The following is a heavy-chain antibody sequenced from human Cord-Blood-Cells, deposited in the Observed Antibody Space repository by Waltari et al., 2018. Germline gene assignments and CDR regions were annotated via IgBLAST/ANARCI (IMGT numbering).Heavy chain of an antibody. J-gene: IGHJ3*02. CDR2: IIPIFGTA. CDR3: ARGGSDILTGPDAFDI. V-gene: IGHV1-69*06. CDR1: GGTFSSYA. D-gene: IGHD3-9*01. Sequence: QVQLVQSGAEVKKPGSSVKVSCQASGGTFSSYAISWVRQAPGQGLEWMGGIIPIFGTANYAQKFQGRVTITADKSTSTAYMELSSLRSEDTAVYYCARGGSDILTGPDAFDIWGQGTMVTVSS.